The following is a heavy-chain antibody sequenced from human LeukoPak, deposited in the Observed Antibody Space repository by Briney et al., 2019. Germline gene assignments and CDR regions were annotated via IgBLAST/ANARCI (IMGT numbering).Heavy chain of an antibody. Sequence: GASVKVSCKASGYTFTSYGISWVRQAPGQGLEWMGWISAYNGNTNYAQKLQGRVTMTTDTSTSTAYMELRSLRSDDTAVYYCARDGYCSSTSCPEGYWGQGTLVTVSS. CDR1: GYTFTSYG. CDR2: ISAYNGNT. CDR3: ARDGYCSSTSCPEGY. V-gene: IGHV1-18*01. D-gene: IGHD2-2*03. J-gene: IGHJ4*02.